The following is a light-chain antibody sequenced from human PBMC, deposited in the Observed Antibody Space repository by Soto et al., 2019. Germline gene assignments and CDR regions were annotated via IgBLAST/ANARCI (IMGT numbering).Light chain of an antibody. V-gene: IGKV3-20*01. Sequence: EIVLTQSPGTLSLSPGERATLSCRASQSVSSSYFAWYQQKPGQAPRLLIYGASSRATGIPDRFSGSGAGTDFTITISRLEPEDFAFYYCQQYGSSPLTFGGGTKVEIK. CDR3: QQYGSSPLT. CDR1: QSVSSSY. CDR2: GAS. J-gene: IGKJ4*01.